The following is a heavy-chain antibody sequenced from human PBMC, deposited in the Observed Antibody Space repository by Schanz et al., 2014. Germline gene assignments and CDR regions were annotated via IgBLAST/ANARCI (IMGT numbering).Heavy chain of an antibody. D-gene: IGHD1-1*01. V-gene: IGHV3-33*06. CDR2: IWYDGSNK. J-gene: IGHJ4*02. CDR1: GFIFSNYG. CDR3: AKIERNED. Sequence: VQLLESGGGLIQPGGSLRLSCAASGFIFSNYGMHWVRQAPGGGLEWVAVIWYDGSNKYYADSVKGRFTISRDNSKNTLFLQMNSLRAEDTAVYFCAKIERNEDWGQGTLVTVSS.